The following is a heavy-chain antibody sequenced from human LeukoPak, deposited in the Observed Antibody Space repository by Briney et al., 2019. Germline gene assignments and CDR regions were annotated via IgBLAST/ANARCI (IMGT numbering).Heavy chain of an antibody. D-gene: IGHD6-19*01. CDR2: INPSGGST. CDR3: ARAGTSSGWSNNWFDP. Sequence: GASVKVSCKASGYTFTSYYTHWVRQAPGQGLEWMGIINPSGGSTSYAQKFQGRVTMTRDMSTSTVYMELSRLRSDDTAVYYCARAGTSSGWSNNWFDPWGQGTLVAVSS. J-gene: IGHJ5*02. CDR1: GYTFTSYY. V-gene: IGHV1-46*01.